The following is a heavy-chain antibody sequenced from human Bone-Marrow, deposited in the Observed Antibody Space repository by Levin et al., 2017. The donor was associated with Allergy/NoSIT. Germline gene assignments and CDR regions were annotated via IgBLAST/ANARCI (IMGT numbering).Heavy chain of an antibody. V-gene: IGHV3-30-3*01. J-gene: IGHJ6*02. CDR2: ISYDGSNK. CDR3: ARGGDGILTGYYRSVSTGMDV. D-gene: IGHD3-9*01. CDR1: GFTFSSYA. Sequence: GGSLRLSCAASGFTFSSYAMHWVRQAPGKGLEWVAVISYDGSNKYYADSVKGRFTISRDNSKNTLYLQMNSLRAEDTAVYYCARGGDGILTGYYRSVSTGMDVWGQGTTVTVSS.